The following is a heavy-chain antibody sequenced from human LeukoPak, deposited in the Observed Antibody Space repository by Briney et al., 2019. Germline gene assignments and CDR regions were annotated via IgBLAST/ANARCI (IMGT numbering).Heavy chain of an antibody. CDR1: GGSISRGSYY. V-gene: IGHV4-61*01. CDR3: ARDRGYLSWFDP. Sequence: SETLSLTCVVSGGSISRGSYYWSWIRQPPGKGLEWIGYIYYSGSTNYNPSLKSRVTISVDTFKNQFSLKLSSVTAADTAVYYCARDRGYLSWFDPWGQGTLVTVSS. D-gene: IGHD6-25*01. CDR2: IYYSGST. J-gene: IGHJ5*02.